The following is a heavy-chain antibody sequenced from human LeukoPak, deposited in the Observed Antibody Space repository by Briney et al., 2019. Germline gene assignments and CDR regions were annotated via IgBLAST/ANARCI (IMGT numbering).Heavy chain of an antibody. CDR3: AREDGATSLTSFDY. Sequence: PGGSLRLSCAASGFTVSSNYMSWVRQAPGKGLEWVSVIYSGGSTYYADSVKGRFTISRDNSKNTLYLQMNSLRAEDTAVYYCAREDGATSLTSFDYWGQGTLVTVSS. CDR1: GFTVSSNY. D-gene: IGHD1-26*01. J-gene: IGHJ4*02. CDR2: IYSGGST. V-gene: IGHV3-66*01.